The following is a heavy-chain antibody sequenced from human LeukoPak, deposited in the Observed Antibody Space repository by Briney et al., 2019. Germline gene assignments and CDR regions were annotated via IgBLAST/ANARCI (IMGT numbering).Heavy chain of an antibody. CDR1: GYTFTSYG. CDR2: ISAYNGNT. V-gene: IGHV1-18*01. Sequence: ASLKLSCKASGYTFTSYGISWVRQAPGQGLEWMGWISAYNGNTNYAQKLQGRVTMTTDTSTSPPYMELKSLRSEDTAVYYCARDVGVWGSYRFFFFDYWGQGTLVTVSS. D-gene: IGHD3-16*02. J-gene: IGHJ4*02. CDR3: ARDVGVWGSYRFFFFDY.